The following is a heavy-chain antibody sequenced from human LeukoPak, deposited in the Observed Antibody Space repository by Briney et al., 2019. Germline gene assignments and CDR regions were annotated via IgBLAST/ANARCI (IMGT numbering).Heavy chain of an antibody. D-gene: IGHD1-1*01. CDR2: TYYRSKWYT. Sequence: KYSQTLSLTCAISGDSVSSNSAAWNWIRQSPSRGLEWLERTYYRSKWYTYYAVSVKSRISINRDTSKNQVSLQLNSVTPEGTAVYYCARSTGPIDYWGQGTLVTVSS. J-gene: IGHJ4*02. V-gene: IGHV6-1*01. CDR3: ARSTGPIDY. CDR1: GDSVSSNSAA.